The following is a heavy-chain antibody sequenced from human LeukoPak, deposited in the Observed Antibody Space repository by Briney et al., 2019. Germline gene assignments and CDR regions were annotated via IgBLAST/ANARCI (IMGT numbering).Heavy chain of an antibody. V-gene: IGHV4-38-2*02. CDR2: IYPSGTT. J-gene: IGHJ4*02. D-gene: IGHD5-18*01. Sequence: SETLSLTCTVSGYSISSGYYWGWIRQPPGKGLEWIGSIYPSGTTYYNPSLKSRVTISVDTSKNQFSLKVSSVTAADTAVYYCARVVPGYSYGYVSHWGQGTLVTVSS. CDR1: GYSISSGYY. CDR3: ARVVPGYSYGYVSH.